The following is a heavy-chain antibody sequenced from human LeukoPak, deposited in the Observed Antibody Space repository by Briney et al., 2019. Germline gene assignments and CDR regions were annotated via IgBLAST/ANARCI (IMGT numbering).Heavy chain of an antibody. J-gene: IGHJ4*02. CDR1: GFTFSSHL. D-gene: IGHD2/OR15-2a*01. CDR2: VKSDGTAT. Sequence: GGSLRLSCAASGFTFSSHLMHWVRQAQGTGLVWVSSVKSDGTATNYADSVKGRFTISRDNSKNTLYLQMNSLRAEDTAVYYCAKDRLIILRDFDYWGQGTLVTVSS. V-gene: IGHV3-74*01. CDR3: AKDRLIILRDFDY.